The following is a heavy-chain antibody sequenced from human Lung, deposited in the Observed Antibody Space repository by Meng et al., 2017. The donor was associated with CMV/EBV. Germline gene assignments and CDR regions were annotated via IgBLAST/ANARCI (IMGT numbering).Heavy chain of an antibody. V-gene: IGHV1-2*02. CDR3: AGDKGWSVYDV. Sequence: QVQLVQSGAEVKKPGASLKLSCKASGYTFTDYYIHWVRQAPGQGLEWMGWINLNSGGTHDSQNFQGRVTMTTNTSISTAYMELSRLTSDDTAVYYCAGDKGWSVYDVWGQGTLGTVSS. CDR2: INLNSGGT. CDR1: GYTFTDYY. J-gene: IGHJ4*02. D-gene: IGHD5/OR15-5a*01.